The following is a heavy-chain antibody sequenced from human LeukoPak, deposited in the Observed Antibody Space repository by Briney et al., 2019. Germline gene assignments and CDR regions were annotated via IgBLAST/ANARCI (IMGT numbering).Heavy chain of an antibody. CDR3: ARGWVPSDITLK. CDR2: INSDESDT. Sequence: GGSLRLSCAASGFTFSNYWMHWVRRAPGKGLVWVSRINSDESDTNYADPVKGRFTISRDNARNTVYLQMNSLRAEDTAVYYCARGWVPSDITLKWGQGTMVTVSS. D-gene: IGHD3-22*01. CDR1: GFTFSNYW. V-gene: IGHV3-74*01. J-gene: IGHJ3*01.